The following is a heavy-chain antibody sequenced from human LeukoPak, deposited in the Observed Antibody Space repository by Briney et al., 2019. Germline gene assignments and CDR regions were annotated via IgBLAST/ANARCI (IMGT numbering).Heavy chain of an antibody. CDR2: IYHSGTT. V-gene: IGHV4-38-2*01. D-gene: IGHD6-13*01. Sequence: VIIYHSGTTYYNPSLKSRVTISGETTKNKFSLKLSSVTAADTAVYYCARLGYSSSWYIDYWGQGTLVTVSS. J-gene: IGHJ4*02. CDR3: ARLGYSSSWYIDY.